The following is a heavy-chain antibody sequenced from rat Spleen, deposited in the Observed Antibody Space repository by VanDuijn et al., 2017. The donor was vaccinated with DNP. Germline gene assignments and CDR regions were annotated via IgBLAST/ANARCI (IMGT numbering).Heavy chain of an antibody. V-gene: IGHV5-22*01. Sequence: EVQLVESGGGLVQPGRSLKLSCAASGFTFSDYYMAWVRQAPKKGLEWVASISYEGGKTYYGDSVKGRSTISRDNAEDTLYLHMNSLRSEDTATYYCARQGDYGGPGDALDAWGQGTSVAVSS. CDR1: GFTFSDYY. J-gene: IGHJ4*01. D-gene: IGHD1-11*01. CDR3: ARQGDYGGPGDALDA. CDR2: ISYEGGKT.